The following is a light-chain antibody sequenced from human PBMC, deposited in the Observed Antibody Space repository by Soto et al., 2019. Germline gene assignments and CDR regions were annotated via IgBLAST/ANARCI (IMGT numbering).Light chain of an antibody. CDR2: GAS. CDR1: QSVASN. V-gene: IGKV3-15*01. Sequence: EIVMTQSPASLSVSPGDGATLSCRASQSVASNVAWYQQKPGQGPRLLIHGASTRAVGVPARFSGSGSGTDFTFTISSLQSEDFAVYYCQQYNNWPPQYTFGQGTKLQIK. J-gene: IGKJ2*01. CDR3: QQYNNWPPQYT.